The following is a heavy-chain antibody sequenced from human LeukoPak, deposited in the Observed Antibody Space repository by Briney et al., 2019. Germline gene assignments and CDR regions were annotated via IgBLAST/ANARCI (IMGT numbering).Heavy chain of an antibody. CDR2: ITGSTGST. D-gene: IGHD3-10*01. CDR1: GFTFSSYA. J-gene: IGHJ5*02. V-gene: IGHV3-23*01. CDR3: ARGELWFGELARFDP. Sequence: GGSLRLSCAASGFTFSSYAMSWVRQAPGKGLEGVSSITGSTGSTYYADSVKGRFTISRDNSKNTLYLQMNSLGAEDTAVYYCARGELWFGELARFDPWGQGTLVTVSS.